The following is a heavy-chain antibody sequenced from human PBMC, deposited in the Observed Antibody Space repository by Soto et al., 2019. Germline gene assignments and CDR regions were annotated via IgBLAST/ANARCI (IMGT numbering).Heavy chain of an antibody. V-gene: IGHV3-64*02. CDR2: ISSHGNST. Sequence: EVQLVQSGEGLVQPGGSLRLSCAASGFTFSRSPMHWVRQAPGKGLEYVSAISSHGNSTFYVDSVRGRFTISRDNSKNTLYLQMGSLRPEDMAIYYCARGLIPYGLDVWGQGTTVTVSS. D-gene: IGHD3-16*01. CDR1: GFTFSRSP. J-gene: IGHJ6*02. CDR3: ARGLIPYGLDV.